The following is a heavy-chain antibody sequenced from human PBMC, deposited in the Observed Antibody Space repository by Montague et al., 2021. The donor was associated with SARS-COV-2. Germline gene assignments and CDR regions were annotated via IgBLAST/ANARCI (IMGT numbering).Heavy chain of an antibody. J-gene: IGHJ4*02. CDR3: ARVQRGYYYGLGVSAHFDY. V-gene: IGHV3-11*05. CDR1: GFTFSDYY. CDR2: ISSSSSYT. Sequence: SLRLSCAASGFTFSDYYMGWIRQAPGKGLEWVSYISSSSSYTYYADSVKGRFTISRDNAKNSLYLHMNTLRAEDTAVYYCARVQRGYYYGLGVSAHFDYWAQGTLVTVSS. D-gene: IGHD3-10*01.